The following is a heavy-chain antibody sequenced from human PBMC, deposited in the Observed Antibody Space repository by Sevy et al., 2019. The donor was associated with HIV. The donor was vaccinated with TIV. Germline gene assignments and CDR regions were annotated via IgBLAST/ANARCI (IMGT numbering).Heavy chain of an antibody. CDR3: AKGWGGQWLVRAFDI. CDR1: GFTFSSYA. J-gene: IGHJ3*02. V-gene: IGHV3-23*01. Sequence: GGSLRLSCAASGFTFSSYAMSWVRQAPGEGLEWVSAISGSGGSTYYADSVKGRFTISRDNSKNTLYLQMNSLRAEDTAVYYCAKGWGGQWLVRAFDIWGQGTMVTVSS. CDR2: ISGSGGST. D-gene: IGHD6-19*01.